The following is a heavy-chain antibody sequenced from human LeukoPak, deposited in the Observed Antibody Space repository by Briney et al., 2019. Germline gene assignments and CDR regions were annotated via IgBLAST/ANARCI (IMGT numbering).Heavy chain of an antibody. D-gene: IGHD6-13*01. CDR2: MSHDGTKK. Sequence: GTSLSLSCAASGFTFSIYGMHWVRQAPGKGLEWVAAMSHDGTKKDYADSVKGRFTISRDNSKNTLYLHMNSLRLEDTAVYYCAKKRPGKVAAPPDYWGQGALVTVSS. CDR3: AKKRPGKVAAPPDY. CDR1: GFTFSIYG. J-gene: IGHJ4*02. V-gene: IGHV3-30*18.